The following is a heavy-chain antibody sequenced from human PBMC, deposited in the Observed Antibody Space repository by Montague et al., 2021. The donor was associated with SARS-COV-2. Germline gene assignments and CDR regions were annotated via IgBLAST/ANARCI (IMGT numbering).Heavy chain of an antibody. J-gene: IGHJ4*02. V-gene: IGHV4-34*01. Sequence: SETLSLTCAVYGGSLSGYHWSWIRQPPEKGLEWIGEINQSGRTNNNPSLKSRVIISVDTSKNQFSLKLSSVTAADTAVYYCARRGSSVWGVTVSAELDYWGQGVLVIVSS. CDR2: INQSGRT. CDR1: GGSLSGYH. D-gene: IGHD3-10*01. CDR3: ARRGSSVWGVTVSAELDY.